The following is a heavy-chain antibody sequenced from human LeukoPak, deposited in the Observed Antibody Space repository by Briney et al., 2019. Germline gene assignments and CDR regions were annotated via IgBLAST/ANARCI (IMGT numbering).Heavy chain of an antibody. Sequence: GGSLRLSCAASGFTFSSYGMHWVRQAPGKGLEWVAVIWYDGSNKYYADSVKGRFTISRDNSKNTLYLQMNSLRAEDTAVYYCAKVESSGYYSYYYYGMDVWGQGTTVTVSS. D-gene: IGHD3-22*01. J-gene: IGHJ6*02. V-gene: IGHV3-33*06. CDR3: AKVESSGYYSYYYYGMDV. CDR2: IWYDGSNK. CDR1: GFTFSSYG.